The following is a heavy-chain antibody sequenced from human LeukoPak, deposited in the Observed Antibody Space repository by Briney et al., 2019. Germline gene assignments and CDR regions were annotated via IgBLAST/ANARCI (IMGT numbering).Heavy chain of an antibody. CDR1: GGSFSGYY. D-gene: IGHD2-15*01. CDR2: INHSGST. Sequence: SETLSLTCAVYGGSFSGYYWSWIRQPPGKGLEWIGEINHSGSTNYNPSLKSRVTISVDTSKNQFSLKLSSVTAADTAVYYCARGAKGVCRGGRCYLSGGFDYWGQGTMVTVSS. V-gene: IGHV4-34*01. CDR3: ARGAKGVCRGGRCYLSGGFDY. J-gene: IGHJ4*02.